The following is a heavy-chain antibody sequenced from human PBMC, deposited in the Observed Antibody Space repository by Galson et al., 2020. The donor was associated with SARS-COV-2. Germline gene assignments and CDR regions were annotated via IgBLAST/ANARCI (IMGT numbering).Heavy chain of an antibody. CDR1: GFSLSSSGVG. J-gene: IGHJ4*02. V-gene: IGHV2-5*01. D-gene: IGHD2-2*01. CDR2: IYWNDDR. CDR3: AHRLTSSAIGY. Sequence: SGPTLVKPTQTLTLTCTFSGFSLSSSGVGVGWIRQPPGKALEWLALIYWNDDRRYSPSLRSRLTITKDTSKNQVVLTMTNMDPVDTATYYCAHRLTSSAIGYWGQGTLVTVSS.